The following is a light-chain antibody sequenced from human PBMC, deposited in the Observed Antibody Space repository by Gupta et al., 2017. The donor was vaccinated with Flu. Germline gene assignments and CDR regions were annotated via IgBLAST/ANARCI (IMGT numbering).Light chain of an antibody. J-gene: IGLJ2*01. CDR3: PLYYGCALV. V-gene: IGLV7-43*01. CDR2: ITT. Sequence: STVSVTSGYYPNWFQQKPGQSPRALIYITTHRHSWTPARFSGSLLGGKAALTLSGVQPEDEAEYYCPLYYGCALVFGGGTKLTVL. CDR1: TVSVTSGYY.